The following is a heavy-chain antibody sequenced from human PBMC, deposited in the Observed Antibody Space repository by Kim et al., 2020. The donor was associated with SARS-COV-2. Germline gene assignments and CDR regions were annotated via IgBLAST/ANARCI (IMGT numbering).Heavy chain of an antibody. D-gene: IGHD2-15*01. Sequence: GGSLRLSCAASGFTFSSYGMHWVRQAPGKGLEWVAVISYDGSNKYYADSVKGRFTISRDNSKNTLYLKMNSLRAEDTAVYYCAKGGGGGSLNFDYWGQGT. V-gene: IGHV3-30*18. CDR2: ISYDGSNK. J-gene: IGHJ4*02. CDR3: AKGGGGGSLNFDY. CDR1: GFTFSSYG.